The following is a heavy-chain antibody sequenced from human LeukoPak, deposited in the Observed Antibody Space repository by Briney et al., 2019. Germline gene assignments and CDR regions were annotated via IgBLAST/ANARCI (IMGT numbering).Heavy chain of an antibody. V-gene: IGHV4-4*02. Sequence: SGTLSLTCTVSGDSINSLDLWSWVRQPPGKGLEWIGEMYLSGITHSNPSVKSRVTISIDKSKNQFFLNLSSVTAADTAVYYCAGLVGRYSSGLYYYYFDYWGQGTLVTVSS. CDR3: AGLVGRYSSGLYYYYFDY. D-gene: IGHD3-22*01. CDR2: MYLSGIT. CDR1: GDSINSLDL. J-gene: IGHJ4*02.